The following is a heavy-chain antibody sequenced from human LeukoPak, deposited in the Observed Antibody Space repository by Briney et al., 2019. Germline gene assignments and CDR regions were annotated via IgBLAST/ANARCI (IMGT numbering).Heavy chain of an antibody. V-gene: IGHV3-30-3*01. Sequence: SGGSLRLSCAASGFTFSSYAMHWVRQAPGKGLEWVAVISYDGSNKYYADSVKGRFTISRDNSKNTLYLQMNSLRAEDTAVYYCARDSVVVVAATQTYNWFDPWGQGTLVTVSS. J-gene: IGHJ5*02. CDR1: GFTFSSYA. CDR2: ISYDGSNK. CDR3: ARDSVVVVAATQTYNWFDP. D-gene: IGHD2-15*01.